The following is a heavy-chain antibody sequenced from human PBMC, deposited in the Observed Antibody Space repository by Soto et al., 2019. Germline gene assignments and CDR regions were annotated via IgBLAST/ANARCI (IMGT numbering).Heavy chain of an antibody. Sequence: QVQLVQSGAEVKKPGSSVKVSCTASGGTFSSYAISWVRQAPGQGLEWMGGIIPILGTADYAQKFQDRVTITADESTSTAYMELSSLRSDDTAVYYCARVRHGSGGRCADSYGMDVWGQGTTVTVSS. J-gene: IGHJ6*02. CDR3: ARVRHGSGGRCADSYGMDV. CDR2: IIPILGTA. CDR1: GGTFSSYA. D-gene: IGHD2-15*01. V-gene: IGHV1-69*12.